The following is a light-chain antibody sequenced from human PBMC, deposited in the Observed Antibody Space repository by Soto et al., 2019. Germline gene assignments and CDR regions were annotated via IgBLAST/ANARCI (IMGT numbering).Light chain of an antibody. CDR2: EVS. CDR3: SSYTXXXTXYV. J-gene: IGLJ1*01. CDR1: SSDVGGYNY. Sequence: QSVLTQPASVSGSPGQSITISCTGTSSDVGGYNYVSWYQQHPGKAPKLMIYEVSNRPSGVSNRFSGSKSGNTASLTISGLQAEDEADYYCSSYTXXXTXYVXGTGTKLTVL. V-gene: IGLV2-14*01.